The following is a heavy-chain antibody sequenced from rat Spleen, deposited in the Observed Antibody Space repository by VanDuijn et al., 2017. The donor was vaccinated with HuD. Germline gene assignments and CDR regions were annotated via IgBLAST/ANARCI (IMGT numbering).Heavy chain of an antibody. CDR3: ARQGYAPYWYFDF. V-gene: IGHV5-7*01. J-gene: IGHJ1*01. D-gene: IGHD3-1*01. Sequence: EVQLVESGGGLVQPGRSLKLSCAASGFTFSNYGMAWVRQAPKKGLEWVATISYDGSSTYYRDSVKGRFTISRDNAKSTLYLQMDSLRSEDTATYYCARQGYAPYWYFDFWGPGTMVTVSS. CDR2: ISYDGSST. CDR1: GFTFSNYG.